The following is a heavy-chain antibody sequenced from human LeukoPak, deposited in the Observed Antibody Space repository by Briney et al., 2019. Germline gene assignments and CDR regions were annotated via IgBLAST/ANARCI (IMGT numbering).Heavy chain of an antibody. Sequence: GGSLRLSCVASGFTVSSNSMNWVRQAPWKGLEWVSILFSGGSALYADSVKGRFTISRDNSKNTLYLQMNSLRAEDTAVYYCARFHRGWYFDYWGRGTLVTVSS. D-gene: IGHD2-15*01. CDR2: LFSGGSA. CDR3: ARFHRGWYFDY. J-gene: IGHJ4*02. V-gene: IGHV3-53*01. CDR1: GFTVSSNS.